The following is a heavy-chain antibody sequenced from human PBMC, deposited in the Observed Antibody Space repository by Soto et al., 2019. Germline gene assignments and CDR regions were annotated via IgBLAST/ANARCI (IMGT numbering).Heavy chain of an antibody. CDR1: GFTFSNAW. CDR2: IKSKTDGGTT. Sequence: GGSLRLSCAASGFTFSNAWMNWVRQAPGKGLGWVGRIKSKTDGGTTDYAAPVKGRFTISRDDSKNTLYLQMNSLKTEDTAVYYCTTDPIGGMWELPYYFDYWGQGTLVTVSS. CDR3: TTDPIGGMWELPYYFDY. J-gene: IGHJ4*02. V-gene: IGHV3-15*07. D-gene: IGHD1-26*01.